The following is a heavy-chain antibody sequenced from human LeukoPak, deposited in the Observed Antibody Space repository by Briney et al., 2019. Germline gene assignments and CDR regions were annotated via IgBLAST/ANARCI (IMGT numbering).Heavy chain of an antibody. Sequence: ASVKVSCKASGYTFTGYYMHWVRQAPGQGLEWMGWINPNSGGTNYAQKFQGWVTMTRDTSISTAYMELSRLRSDDTAVYYCARCDTGIAAAGNHWYFDLWGRGTLVTVSS. CDR3: ARCDTGIAAAGNHWYFDL. CDR2: INPNSGGT. V-gene: IGHV1-2*04. D-gene: IGHD6-13*01. CDR1: GYTFTGYY. J-gene: IGHJ2*01.